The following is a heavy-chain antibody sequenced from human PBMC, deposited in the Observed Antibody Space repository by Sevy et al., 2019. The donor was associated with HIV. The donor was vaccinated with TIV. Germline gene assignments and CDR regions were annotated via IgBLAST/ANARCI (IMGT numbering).Heavy chain of an antibody. V-gene: IGHV3-7*01. CDR3: TRLSTCLQSFNYLLSTYFDS. Sequence: GGSLRLSCAASGFDFNHHWMSWVRQAPQKGLEWVANIKQDGSETYYVDSLEGGFTITGENAKNSLSLQINDLRAEDTAVYYCTRLSTCLQSFNYLLSTYFDSWGQGTLVTVSS. D-gene: IGHD3-9*01. J-gene: IGHJ4*02. CDR2: IKQDGSET. CDR1: GFDFNHHW.